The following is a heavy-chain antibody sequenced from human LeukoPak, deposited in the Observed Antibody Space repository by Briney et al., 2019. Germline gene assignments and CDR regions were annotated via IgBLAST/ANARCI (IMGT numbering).Heavy chain of an antibody. Sequence: GGSLRLSCAASGFTFSTYAMSWVRQAAGKGLEWVSYISSSGSTIYYADSVKGRFTISRDNAKNSLYLQMNSLRAEDTAVYYCARAGVVVVAAMGYWGQGTLVTVSS. J-gene: IGHJ4*02. CDR3: ARAGVVVVAAMGY. V-gene: IGHV3-11*01. D-gene: IGHD2-15*01. CDR1: GFTFSTYA. CDR2: ISSSGSTI.